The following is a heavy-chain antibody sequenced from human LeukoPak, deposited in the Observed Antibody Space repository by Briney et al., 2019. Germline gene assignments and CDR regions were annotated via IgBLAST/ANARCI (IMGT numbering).Heavy chain of an antibody. V-gene: IGHV1-69*04. CDR2: IIPILGIA. J-gene: IGHJ5*02. CDR3: AREFVVPAAIGWFDP. Sequence: GASVKVSCKASGYTFSDYYMHWVRQAPGQGLEWMGRIIPILGIANYAQKFQGRVTITADKSTSTAYMELSSLRSEDTAVYYCAREFVVPAAIGWFDPWGQGTLVTVSS. CDR1: GYTFSDYY. D-gene: IGHD2-2*02.